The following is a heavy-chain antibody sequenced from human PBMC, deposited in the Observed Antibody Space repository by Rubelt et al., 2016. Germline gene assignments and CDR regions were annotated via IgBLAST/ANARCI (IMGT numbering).Heavy chain of an antibody. V-gene: IGHV4-34*01. CDR1: GGSFSGYY. J-gene: IGHJ4*02. CDR3: ARYVVVVPAAIKAKYYFDY. Sequence: QVQLQQWGAGLLKPSETLSLTCAVYGGSFSGYYWSWIRQPPGKGLEWIGEINHSGSTNSNPSLKSRVTISVDTSKNQFSLKLGSVTAADLAVYDCARYVVVVPAAIKAKYYFDYWGQGTLVTVSS. CDR2: INHSGST. D-gene: IGHD2-2*01.